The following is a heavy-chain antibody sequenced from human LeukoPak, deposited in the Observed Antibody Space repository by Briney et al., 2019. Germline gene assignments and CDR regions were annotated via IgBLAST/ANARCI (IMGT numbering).Heavy chain of an antibody. J-gene: IGHJ4*02. D-gene: IGHD3-3*01. V-gene: IGHV4-59*01. CDR1: GVSLSSYY. CDR2: VYYSGTT. Sequence: KPSETLSLTCTVSGVSLSSYYWSWIRQSPEKGLEWIGNVYYSGTTEYNPSLKSRVTISIDTYKDQFSLKLRSMTAADTAVYYCARLNYDFPDYWGQGTLVTVSS. CDR3: ARLNYDFPDY.